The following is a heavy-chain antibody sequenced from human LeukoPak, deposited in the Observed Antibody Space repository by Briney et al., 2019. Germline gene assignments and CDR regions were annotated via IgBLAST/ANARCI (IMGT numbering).Heavy chain of an antibody. CDR3: AKDSHWILFDD. D-gene: IGHD2-2*03. J-gene: IGHJ4*02. CDR1: GFTFDDYG. CDR2: ISGSGGST. V-gene: IGHV3-23*01. Sequence: GGSLRLSCAASGFTFDDYGMSWVRQAPGKGLEGVSAISGSGGSTYYADSVKGRFTVSRANSKNTLYLQMNSLRGEDTAVYYCAKDSHWILFDDWGQGTLVTVSS.